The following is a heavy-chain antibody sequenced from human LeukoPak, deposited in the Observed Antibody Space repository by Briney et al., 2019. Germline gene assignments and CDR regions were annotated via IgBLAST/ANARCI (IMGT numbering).Heavy chain of an antibody. CDR2: ISSSSSYI. J-gene: IGHJ4*02. D-gene: IGHD6-13*01. Sequence: GGSLRLSCVASGFTFSSYSMNWVRQAPGKGLEWVSSISSSSSYIYYADSVKGRFTISRDKAKNSLYLQMNSLRAEDTSVYYCARVRAAAGSWYFGYWGQGTLVTVSS. CDR1: GFTFSSYS. CDR3: ARVRAAAGSWYFGY. V-gene: IGHV3-21*01.